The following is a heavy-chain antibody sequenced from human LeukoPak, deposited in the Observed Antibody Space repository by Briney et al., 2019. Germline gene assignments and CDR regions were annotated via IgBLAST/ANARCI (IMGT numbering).Heavy chain of an antibody. J-gene: IGHJ5*02. CDR3: AREDGHSPDP. CDR2: INPNSGGT. V-gene: IGHV1-2*02. CDR1: GYTFTGYY. D-gene: IGHD5-24*01. Sequence: ASVKVSCKASGYTFTGYYIHWVRQAPGQGLEWMGWINPNSGGTTYAQNFQGRVTMTRDTSISTAYMELSRLTSDDTAVYYCAREDGHSPDPWGQGTVVTVSS.